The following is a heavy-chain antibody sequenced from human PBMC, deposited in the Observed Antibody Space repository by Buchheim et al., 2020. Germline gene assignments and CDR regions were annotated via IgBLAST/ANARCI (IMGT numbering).Heavy chain of an antibody. Sequence: QLQLQESGPGLVKPSETLSLTCTVSGGSISSSSYYWGWIRQPPGKGLEWIGSIYYSGSTYYNPSLKSRVTISVDTSKNQFSLKRSSVTAADTAVYYCARAYGYGSGSYRYYFDYWGQGTL. CDR1: GGSISSSSYY. CDR2: IYYSGST. V-gene: IGHV4-39*07. CDR3: ARAYGYGSGSYRYYFDY. D-gene: IGHD3-10*01. J-gene: IGHJ4*02.